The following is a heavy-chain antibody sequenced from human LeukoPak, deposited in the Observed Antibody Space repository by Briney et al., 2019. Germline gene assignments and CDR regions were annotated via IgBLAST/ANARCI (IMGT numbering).Heavy chain of an antibody. CDR1: GGNLSSYA. V-gene: IGHV1-69*13. J-gene: IGHJ4*02. Sequence: GASVKVSCKASGGNLSSYAMTWVRQAPGQGLEWMGGIIPFFATTNYAQKFQGRVTVTADESTSTSYMELTSLRSDDTAVYYCARDQSLVAYSSTWFDYWGQGTPVTVSS. CDR2: IIPFFATT. D-gene: IGHD6-13*01. CDR3: ARDQSLVAYSSTWFDY.